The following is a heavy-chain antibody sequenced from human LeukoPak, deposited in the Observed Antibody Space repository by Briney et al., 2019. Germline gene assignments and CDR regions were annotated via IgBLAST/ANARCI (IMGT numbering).Heavy chain of an antibody. V-gene: IGHV3-53*01. D-gene: IGHD6-19*01. CDR1: GFTVSSNF. J-gene: IGHJ4*02. CDR2: IYGGGST. Sequence: GGSLRLSCAASGFTVSSNFMSWVRQAPGKGLEWVSVIYGGGSTYYSDSVKGRFTISRDTSKNTVYLQMNSLRAEDTAVYYCASWPGGWYGEDSWGQGTLVTVSS. CDR3: ASWPGGWYGEDS.